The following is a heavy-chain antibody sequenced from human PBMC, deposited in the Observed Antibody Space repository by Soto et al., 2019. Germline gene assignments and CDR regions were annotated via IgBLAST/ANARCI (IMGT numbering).Heavy chain of an antibody. J-gene: IGHJ4*02. V-gene: IGHV3-23*01. CDR2: ISGSGGST. CDR1: GFTFNSYA. Sequence: GSLRLSCAASGFTFNSYAMSWVRQAPGKGLEWVSTISGSGGSTYYADSVKGRFTISRDNSKNTLYLQMNSLRAEDTAVYYCAKDKGIGVAGHWGQGTLVTVSS. CDR3: AKDKGIGVAGH. D-gene: IGHD6-19*01.